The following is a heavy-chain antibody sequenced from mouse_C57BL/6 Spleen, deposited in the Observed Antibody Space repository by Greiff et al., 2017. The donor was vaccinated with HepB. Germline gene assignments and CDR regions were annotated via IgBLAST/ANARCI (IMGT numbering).Heavy chain of an antibody. Sequence: VQLKESGPELVKPGASVKISCKASGYSFTGYYMNWVKQSPEKSLEWIGEINPSTGGTTYNQKFKAKATLTVDKSSSTAYMQLKSLTSEDSAVYYCARWTSSGYYFDYWGQGTTLTVSS. V-gene: IGHV1-42*01. CDR2: INPSTGGT. CDR1: GYSFTGYY. CDR3: ARWTSSGYYFDY. J-gene: IGHJ2*01. D-gene: IGHD3-2*02.